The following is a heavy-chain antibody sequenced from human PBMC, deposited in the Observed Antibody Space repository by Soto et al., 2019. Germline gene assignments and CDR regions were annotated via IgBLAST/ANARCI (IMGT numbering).Heavy chain of an antibody. CDR1: GYTFTNSG. D-gene: IGHD2-15*01. CDR2: ISTDNGNT. V-gene: IGHV1-18*01. CDR3: ARGGFLLVPTTVNPNSFYSAMAV. J-gene: IGHJ6*03. Sequence: ASVKVSCKASGYTFTNSGISWVRQAPGQGLEWMGWISTDNGNTNYAQHLQGRVSMTTDTSTSTAYMDLRSLRSDDTAVYYCARGGFLLVPTTVNPNSFYSAMAVWG.